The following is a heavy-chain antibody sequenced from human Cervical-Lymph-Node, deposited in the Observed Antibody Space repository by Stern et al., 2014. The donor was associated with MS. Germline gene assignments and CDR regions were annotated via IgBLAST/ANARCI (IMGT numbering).Heavy chain of an antibody. V-gene: IGHV3-74*02. J-gene: IGHJ2*01. CDR3: ASAGVPAAPQASMIHWYFDL. D-gene: IGHD2-2*01. CDR2: INSDGSST. CDR1: GFTFSSYW. Sequence: EVPLVESGGGLVQPGGSLRLSCAASGFTFSSYWMHWVRQAPGKGLVWVSRINSDGSSTRYADSVKGRFTISRDNAKNTLYLQMNSLRAEDTAVYYCASAGVPAAPQASMIHWYFDLWGRGTLVTVSS.